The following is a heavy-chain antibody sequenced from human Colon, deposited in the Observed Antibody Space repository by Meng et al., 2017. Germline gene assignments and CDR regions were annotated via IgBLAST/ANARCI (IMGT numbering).Heavy chain of an antibody. J-gene: IGHJ4*02. D-gene: IGHD3-10*02. CDR3: ARDWGDVRGGFDF. CDR2: TYYRSKYYN. CDR1: WDSVSSNSAA. V-gene: IGHV6-1*01. Sequence: QVHLQQSRPGLVKPSQTLSLTCAISWDSVSSNSAAWNWIRQSPSRGLEWLGRTYYRSKYYNDYALSVKSRITINPDTSKNQFSLQLNSVTPEDTAIYYCARDWGDVRGGFDFWGQGTLVTVSS.